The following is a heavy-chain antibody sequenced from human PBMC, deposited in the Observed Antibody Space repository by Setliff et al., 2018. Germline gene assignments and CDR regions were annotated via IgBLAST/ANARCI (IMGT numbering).Heavy chain of an antibody. Sequence: GESLKISCKGSGYTFTSYDINWVRQATGQGLEWMGWMNPNSGNTGYAQKFQGRVTITRNTSISTAYMELSSLRSEDTAVYYCARGGLGCDFWSGYYTMYYFDYWGQGTLVTVSS. J-gene: IGHJ4*02. CDR1: GYTFTSYD. CDR2: MNPNSGNT. D-gene: IGHD3-3*01. CDR3: ARGGLGCDFWSGYYTMYYFDY. V-gene: IGHV1-8*03.